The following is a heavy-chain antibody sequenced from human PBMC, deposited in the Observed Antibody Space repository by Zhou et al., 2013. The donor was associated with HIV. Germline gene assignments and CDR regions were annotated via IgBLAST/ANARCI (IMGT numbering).Heavy chain of an antibody. CDR2: ISGYNGNT. J-gene: IGHJ5*02. CDR1: GYTFTAYH. V-gene: IGHV1-18*04. D-gene: IGHD6-19*01. CDR3: AKDRRISVTGTNWFEH. Sequence: QVQLLQSGAEVRPPGASVKVSCKASGYTFTAYHIHWVRQAPGQGLEWMGWISGYNGNTNYAQKLQGRVTMTTDTSTSTAYMELRSLRSDDTAVYYCAKDRRISVTGTNWFEHWGQGTLVTVSS.